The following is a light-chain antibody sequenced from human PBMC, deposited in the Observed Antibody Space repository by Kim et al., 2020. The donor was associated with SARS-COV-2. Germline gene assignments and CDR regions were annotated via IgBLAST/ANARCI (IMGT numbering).Light chain of an antibody. CDR2: QDN. CDR3: QAWDSSTVI. Sequence: SVSPGQTASITCSGDKLGDKYACWYQQKPGQSPVLVIYQDNKRPSGIPERFSGSNSGNTATLTISETQAMDEADYYCQAWDSSTVIFGGGTKVTVL. V-gene: IGLV3-1*01. CDR1: KLGDKY. J-gene: IGLJ2*01.